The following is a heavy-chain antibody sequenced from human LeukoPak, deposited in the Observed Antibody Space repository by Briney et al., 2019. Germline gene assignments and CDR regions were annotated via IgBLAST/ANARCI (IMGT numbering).Heavy chain of an antibody. CDR1: GYTFTSYG. V-gene: IGHV1-18*01. CDR3: ARAGTEQWLVPQPDY. CDR2: ISAYNGNT. D-gene: IGHD6-19*01. Sequence: GASVKVSCKASGYTFTSYGISWVRQAPGQGLEWMGWISAYNGNTNYAQKHQGRVTMTTDTSTSTAYMELRSLRSDDTAVYYCARAGTEQWLVPQPDYWGQGTLVTVSS. J-gene: IGHJ4*02.